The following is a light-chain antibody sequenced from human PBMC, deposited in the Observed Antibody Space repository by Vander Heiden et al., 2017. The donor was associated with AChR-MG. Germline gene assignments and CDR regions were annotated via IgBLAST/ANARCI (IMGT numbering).Light chain of an antibody. Sequence: DIQMPQSPTPLSASLGDRVTITCRASQGISSNLAWFQQTPGKAPKSLIFAASSMESGVPSRFSGSGSGTEFTLTITNVQSEDVATYYCQQTNDYPLTFGQGTQVEIK. CDR3: QQTNDYPLT. J-gene: IGKJ4*01. CDR1: QGISSN. V-gene: IGKV1-16*01. CDR2: AAS.